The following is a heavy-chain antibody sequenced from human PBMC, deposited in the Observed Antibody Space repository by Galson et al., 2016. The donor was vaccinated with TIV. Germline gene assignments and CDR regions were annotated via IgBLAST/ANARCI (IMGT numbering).Heavy chain of an antibody. CDR1: GGSFSSFV. J-gene: IGHJ6*02. CDR3: AKDRNTAMDTYHYYYGMDV. V-gene: IGHV1-69*13. CDR2: FIPLFDTA. Sequence: SVKVSCKASGGSFSSFVFNWVRQAPGQGLEWMGGFIPLFDTANYAQKFQGRVTISADESTSTLYMEVRSLRSEDTAVYYCAKDRNTAMDTYHYYYGMDVWGQGTTVIVSS. D-gene: IGHD5-18*01.